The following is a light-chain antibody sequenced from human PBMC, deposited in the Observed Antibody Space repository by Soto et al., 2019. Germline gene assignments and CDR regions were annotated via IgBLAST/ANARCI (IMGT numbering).Light chain of an antibody. CDR2: DAS. CDR3: QQYGSSPRT. CDR1: RSVSGSY. J-gene: IGKJ2*01. V-gene: IGKV3-20*01. Sequence: EIVLTQSPGILSLSPGERATLSCRASRSVSGSYLAWYQHKPGQAPRFLIYDASSRATGIPDRFSGSGSGTDFTLTITRLEPEDFAVYYCQQYGSSPRTFGQGTKLEIK.